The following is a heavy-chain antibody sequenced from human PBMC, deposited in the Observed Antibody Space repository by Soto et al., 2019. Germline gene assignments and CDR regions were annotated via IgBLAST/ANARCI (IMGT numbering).Heavy chain of an antibody. CDR2: IVVGSGNT. D-gene: IGHD3-16*02. CDR3: AAWGGLRLGELSSGPYFDY. CDR1: GFTFTSSA. V-gene: IGHV1-58*02. Sequence: QMQLVQSGPEVKKPGTSVKVSCKASGFTFTSSAMQWVRQARGQRLEWIGWIVVGSGNTNYAQKFQERVTITRDMSTGTAYLELSRLGSEDTAVYYWAAWGGLRLGELSSGPYFDYWGQGTLVTVSS. J-gene: IGHJ4*02.